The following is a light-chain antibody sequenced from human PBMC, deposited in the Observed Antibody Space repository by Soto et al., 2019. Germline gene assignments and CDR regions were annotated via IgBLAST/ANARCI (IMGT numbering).Light chain of an antibody. CDR1: SSNIGVNT. CDR3: EAWDDSLNGPV. J-gene: IGLJ7*01. V-gene: IGLV1-44*01. CDR2: NNY. Sequence: QSVLTQPPSASVTPGQRVTISCSGSSSNIGVNTVNWYQQVPGTAPKLLIYNNYQRPSGVPDRFSGSKSGTSASLAISGLQSEDEADYYCEAWDDSLNGPVFGGGTQLTVL.